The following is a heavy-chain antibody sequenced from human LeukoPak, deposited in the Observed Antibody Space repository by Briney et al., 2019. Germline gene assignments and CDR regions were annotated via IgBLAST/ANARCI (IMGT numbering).Heavy chain of an antibody. Sequence: ASVKVSCKASGYTFTGYYMHWVRQAPGQGLEWMGWINPNSGGTNYAQKFQGRVTMTRDTSISTAYMELSRLRSDDTAVYYCARDHPYDFWSGYAPTELYYYYYYMDVWGKGTTVTVSS. CDR1: GYTFTGYY. CDR2: INPNSGGT. CDR3: ARDHPYDFWSGYAPTELYYYYYYMDV. V-gene: IGHV1-2*02. J-gene: IGHJ6*03. D-gene: IGHD3-3*01.